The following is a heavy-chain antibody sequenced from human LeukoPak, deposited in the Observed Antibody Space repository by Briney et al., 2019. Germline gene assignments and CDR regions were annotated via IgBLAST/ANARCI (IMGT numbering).Heavy chain of an antibody. CDR1: SSSIRSEYY. D-gene: IGHD3-22*01. V-gene: IGHV4-38-2*01. CDR3: ARGGTGSGYFF. Sequence: SETLSLTCAVSSSSIRSEYYWDWIRQPPGKGLEWIGSIYDNGSTYFNPSLKSRVTISVDTSKKQFSLNVRSVTAADTAMYYCARGGTGSGYFFWGQGMLVTVSS. J-gene: IGHJ4*02. CDR2: IYDNGST.